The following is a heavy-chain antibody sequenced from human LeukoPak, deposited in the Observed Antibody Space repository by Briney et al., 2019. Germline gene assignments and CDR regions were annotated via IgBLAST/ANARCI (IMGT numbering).Heavy chain of an antibody. V-gene: IGHV4-34*01. Sequence: SETLSLTCAVYGGSFSGYYWSWIRQPPGKGLEWIGEINHSGSTNYNPSLKSRVTISVDTSKNQFSLKLSSVTAADTAVYYCARIDDSSGYAFDYWGQGTLVTVSS. CDR2: INHSGST. J-gene: IGHJ4*02. CDR3: ARIDDSSGYAFDY. D-gene: IGHD3-22*01. CDR1: GGSFSGYY.